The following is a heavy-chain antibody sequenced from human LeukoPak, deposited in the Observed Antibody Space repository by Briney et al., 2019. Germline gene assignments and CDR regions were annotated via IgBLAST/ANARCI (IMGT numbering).Heavy chain of an antibody. CDR3: ARALAAAGPYYYYGMDV. Sequence: PSETLSLTCTVSGGSISSYYWSWIRQPPGKGLEWIGYIYYSGSTNYNPSLKSRVTISVDTSKNQFSLKLSSVTAADTAVYYCARALAAAGPYYYYGMDVWGQGTTVTVAS. J-gene: IGHJ6*02. CDR2: IYYSGST. D-gene: IGHD6-13*01. V-gene: IGHV4-59*01. CDR1: GGSISSYY.